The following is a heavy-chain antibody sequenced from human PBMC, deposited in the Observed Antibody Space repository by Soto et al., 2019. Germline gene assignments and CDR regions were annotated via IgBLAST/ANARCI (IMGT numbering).Heavy chain of an antibody. V-gene: IGHV2-26*01. CDR1: GFSLSNARMG. CDR3: ARIRGTYYYYYYMDV. CDR2: IFSNDEK. J-gene: IGHJ6*03. Sequence: ESGPTLVNPTENLTLTCTVSGFSLSNARMGVSWIRQPPGKALEWLAHIFSNDEKSYSTSLKSRLTISKDTSKSQVVLTMTNMDPVDTATYYCARIRGTYYYYYYMDVWGKGTTVTVSS.